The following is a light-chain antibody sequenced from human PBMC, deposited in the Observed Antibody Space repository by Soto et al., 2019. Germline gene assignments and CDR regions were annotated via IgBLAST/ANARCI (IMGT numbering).Light chain of an antibody. CDR1: QDINIY. Sequence: IHITQSPSSLFASVCYRFTITCQATQDINIYLNWYQQKPGKAPNLLIYKASTLKSGVPSRFSGSGSGTEFTLTISSLQPDDFATYYCQHYNSYSEAFGQGTKVDI. J-gene: IGKJ1*01. CDR3: QHYNSYSEA. CDR2: KAS. V-gene: IGKV1-5*03.